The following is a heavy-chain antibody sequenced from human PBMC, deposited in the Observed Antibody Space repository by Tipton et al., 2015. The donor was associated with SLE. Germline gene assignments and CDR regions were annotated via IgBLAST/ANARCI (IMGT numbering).Heavy chain of an antibody. V-gene: IGHV4-59*01. CDR2: IYYSGST. CDR1: GGPISNYY. J-gene: IGHJ5*02. CDR3: ARGRGAIFGVVAPRFGP. D-gene: IGHD3-3*01. Sequence: TLSLTCTVSGGPISNYYWSWIRQPPGKGLEWIGYIYYSGSTNYNPSLKSRVTISVDTSKNQFSLKLSSVTAADTAVYYCARGRGAIFGVVAPRFGPWGQGTLVTVSS.